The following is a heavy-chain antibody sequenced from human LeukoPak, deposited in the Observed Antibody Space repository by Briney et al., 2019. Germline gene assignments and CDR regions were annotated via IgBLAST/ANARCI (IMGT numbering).Heavy chain of an antibody. Sequence: GRSLRLSCAASGFTFSSYAMHWVRQAPGKGLEWVAVISYGGSNKYYADSVKGRFTISRDNSKNTLYLQMNSLRAEDTAVYYCARESQAYYYGSGSPNYWGQGTLVTVSS. D-gene: IGHD3-10*01. V-gene: IGHV3-30*04. CDR2: ISYGGSNK. CDR3: ARESQAYYYGSGSPNY. CDR1: GFTFSSYA. J-gene: IGHJ4*02.